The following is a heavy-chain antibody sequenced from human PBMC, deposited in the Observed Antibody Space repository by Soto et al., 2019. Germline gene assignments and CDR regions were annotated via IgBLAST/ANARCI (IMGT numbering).Heavy chain of an antibody. Sequence: QVQLVQSGAEVQKPGSSVNVSCKASGDTPSTYAISWVRQAPGQGLEWMGGIIPILGTPNYAQRFQGRITIPADTSTRTTYMELNSVTSADTAVFYCAILGLDVDSWGQGTLVIVSS. D-gene: IGHD3-16*01. J-gene: IGHJ4*02. CDR1: GDTPSTYA. CDR2: IIPILGTP. V-gene: IGHV1-69*14. CDR3: AILGLDVDS.